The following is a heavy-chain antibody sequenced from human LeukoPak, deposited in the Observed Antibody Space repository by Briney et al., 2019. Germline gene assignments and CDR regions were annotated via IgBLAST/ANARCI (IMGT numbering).Heavy chain of an antibody. CDR2: IYHSGST. CDR3: ARFGRTYYFDY. J-gene: IGHJ4*02. CDR1: GGSISSSNW. Sequence: PSETLSLTCAVSGGSISSSNWWSWVRQPPGKGLEWIGEIYHSGSTNYNPSLKSRVTISVDTSKNQFSLKLSSVTAADTAVYYCARFGRTYYFDYWGQGTLVTVSS. V-gene: IGHV4-4*02. D-gene: IGHD1-1*01.